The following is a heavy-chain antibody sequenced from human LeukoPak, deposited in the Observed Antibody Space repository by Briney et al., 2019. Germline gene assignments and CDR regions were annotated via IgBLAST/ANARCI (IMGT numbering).Heavy chain of an antibody. J-gene: IGHJ4*02. Sequence: PSETLSLTCTVSGGSISPYYWTWLRQPPGKGLEWIGYIYFSGNTNYNLSLKSRVTISLLTAKNQFSLNLSSVTAADTAVYYCARSPTYFSDSNGYPRGFDYWGQGTLVTVSS. CDR2: IYFSGNT. CDR1: GGSISPYY. D-gene: IGHD3-22*01. V-gene: IGHV4-59*01. CDR3: ARSPTYFSDSNGYPRGFDY.